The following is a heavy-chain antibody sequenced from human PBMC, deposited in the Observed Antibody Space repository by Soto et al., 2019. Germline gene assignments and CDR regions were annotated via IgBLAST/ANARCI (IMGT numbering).Heavy chain of an antibody. CDR1: GGSISSGGYY. Sequence: SETRSRTCTVSGGSISSGGYYWTWIRQHPGKGLEWIGYIYYSGSTYYNPPLKSRVTISVDTSKNQFSLKLSSVTAADTAVYYCARDGGDIVVVPAANHPFYGMDVWGQGTTVTVSS. D-gene: IGHD2-2*01. J-gene: IGHJ6*02. CDR3: ARDGGDIVVVPAANHPFYGMDV. CDR2: IYYSGST. V-gene: IGHV4-31*03.